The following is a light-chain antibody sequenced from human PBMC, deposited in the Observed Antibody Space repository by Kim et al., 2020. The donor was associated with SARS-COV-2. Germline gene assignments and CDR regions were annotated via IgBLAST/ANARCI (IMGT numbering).Light chain of an antibody. V-gene: IGKV4-1*01. CDR3: QQRGT. J-gene: IGKJ1*01. Sequence: IVMTQSPDSLAVSLGERATINCKSSQSVLYSSNNKNYLAWYQQKPGQPPKLLIYWASTRESGVPDRFSGSGSGTDFTLTISSLQAEDVAVYYCQQRGTFGQGTKVDIK. CDR1: QSVLYSSNNKNY. CDR2: WAS.